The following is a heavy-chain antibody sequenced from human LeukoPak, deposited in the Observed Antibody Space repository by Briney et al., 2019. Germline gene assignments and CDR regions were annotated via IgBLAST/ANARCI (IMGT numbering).Heavy chain of an antibody. D-gene: IGHD1-7*01. V-gene: IGHV5-51*01. J-gene: IGHJ4*02. Sequence: GESLKISCKGSGYSFTSYWIGWVRQMPGKGLGWMGIIYPGDSDTRYSPSFQGQVTISADKSISTAYLQWSSLKASDTAMYYCATAARETGTIFDYWGQGTLVTVSS. CDR3: ATAARETGTIFDY. CDR2: IYPGDSDT. CDR1: GYSFTSYW.